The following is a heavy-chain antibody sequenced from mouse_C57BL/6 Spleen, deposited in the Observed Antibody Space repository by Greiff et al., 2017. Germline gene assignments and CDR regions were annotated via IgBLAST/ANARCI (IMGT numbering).Heavy chain of an antibody. CDR3: ARDKSPGDYFDD. V-gene: IGHV5-4*01. Sequence: DVHLVESGGGLVKPGGSLKLSCAASGFTFSSYAMSWVRQTPEKRLEWVATISDGGSYTYYPDNVKGRFTISRDNAKNNLYLQMSHLKSEDTAMYYCARDKSPGDYFDDWGQGTTLTVSS. CDR1: GFTFSSYA. CDR2: ISDGGSYT. J-gene: IGHJ2*01.